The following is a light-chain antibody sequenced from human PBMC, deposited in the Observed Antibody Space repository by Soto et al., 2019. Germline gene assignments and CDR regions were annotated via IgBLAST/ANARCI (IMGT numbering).Light chain of an antibody. J-gene: IGLJ1*01. CDR3: AAWDDSLNGPV. Sequence: QSVLTQPPSVSEAPRQRVTISCAGSSSNIGNNAVNWYQQLPGKAPKLLIYFDDLLPSGVSDRFSGSKSGASASLAISGLQSEDEAVYYCAAWDDSLNGPVFGTGTKVTVL. CDR1: SSNIGNNA. CDR2: FDD. V-gene: IGLV1-36*01.